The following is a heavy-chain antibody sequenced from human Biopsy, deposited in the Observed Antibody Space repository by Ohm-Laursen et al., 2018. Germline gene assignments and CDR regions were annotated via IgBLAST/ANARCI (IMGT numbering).Heavy chain of an antibody. CDR2: IIPIFQTT. CDR3: ATVRGLVWFGELIA. J-gene: IGHJ5*02. Sequence: SVKVSCKVIGGTFSASGISWVRLASGHGLEFVGGIIPIFQTTHYAQSFQGRVTIVADKSTSTAYMELSSLRSDDTAIYYCATVRGLVWFGELIAWGQGTLVTVSS. D-gene: IGHD3-10*01. V-gene: IGHV1-69*06. CDR1: GGTFSASG.